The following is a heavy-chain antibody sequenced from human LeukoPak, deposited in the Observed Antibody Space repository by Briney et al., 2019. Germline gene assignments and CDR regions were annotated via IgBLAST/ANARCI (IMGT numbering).Heavy chain of an antibody. Sequence: QPSETLSLTCTVSGGSISSYYWSWIRQPAGKGLEWIGRIYTSGSTNYNPSLNSRVTISLDTSRNQFSLKLSSVTAADTALYYCARGDDHGDLKHDWFDPWGQGTLVTVSS. CDR1: GGSISSYY. CDR3: ARGDDHGDLKHDWFDP. V-gene: IGHV4-4*07. D-gene: IGHD4-17*01. J-gene: IGHJ5*02. CDR2: IYTSGST.